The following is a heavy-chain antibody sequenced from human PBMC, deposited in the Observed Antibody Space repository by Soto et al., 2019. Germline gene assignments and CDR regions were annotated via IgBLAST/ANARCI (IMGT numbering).Heavy chain of an antibody. J-gene: IGHJ6*02. Sequence: GGSLRLSCAASGFTFSSYAMHWVRQAPGKGLEWVAVISYDGSNKYYADSVKGRFTISRDNSKNTLYLQMNSLRAEDTAVYYCARGGNVVVPAAFPPYYYYYGMDVWGQGTTVTVSS. D-gene: IGHD2-2*01. CDR2: ISYDGSNK. V-gene: IGHV3-30-3*01. CDR3: ARGGNVVVPAAFPPYYYYYGMDV. CDR1: GFTFSSYA.